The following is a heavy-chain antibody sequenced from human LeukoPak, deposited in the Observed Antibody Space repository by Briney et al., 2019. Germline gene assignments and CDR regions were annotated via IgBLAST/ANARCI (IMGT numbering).Heavy chain of an antibody. Sequence: SETLSLTCTVSGGSISSSSYYWGWIRQPPGKGLEWIGSIYYSGSTYCNPSLKSRVTISVDTSKNQFSLKLSSVTAADTAVYYCARRNYSGSYYVIDYWGQGTLVTVSS. CDR2: IYYSGST. CDR1: GGSISSSSYY. V-gene: IGHV4-39*01. J-gene: IGHJ4*02. CDR3: ARRNYSGSYYVIDY. D-gene: IGHD1-26*01.